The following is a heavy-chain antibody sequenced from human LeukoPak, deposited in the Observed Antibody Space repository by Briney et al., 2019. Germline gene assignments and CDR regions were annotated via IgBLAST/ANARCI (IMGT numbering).Heavy chain of an antibody. V-gene: IGHV1-2*02. Sequence: ASVKVSCKASGGTFSSYAISWVRQAPGQGLEWMGWINPNSGGTNYAQKFQGRVTMTRDTSISTAYMELSRLRSDDTAVYYCARYCSGGSCLGFDAFDIWGQGTMVTVSS. D-gene: IGHD2-15*01. CDR3: ARYCSGGSCLGFDAFDI. CDR2: INPNSGGT. J-gene: IGHJ3*02. CDR1: GGTFSSYA.